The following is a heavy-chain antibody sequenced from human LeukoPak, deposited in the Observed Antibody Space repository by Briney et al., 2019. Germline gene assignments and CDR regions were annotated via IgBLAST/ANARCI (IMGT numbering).Heavy chain of an antibody. Sequence: PSETLSLTCAVYGGSFSGYYWSWICQPPGKGLEWIGEINHSGSTNYNPSLKSRVTISVDTSKNQFSLKLSSVTAADTAVYYCARQPIAVAYADFDYWGQGTLVTVSS. CDR2: INHSGST. J-gene: IGHJ4*02. CDR1: GGSFSGYY. V-gene: IGHV4-34*01. CDR3: ARQPIAVAYADFDY. D-gene: IGHD6-19*01.